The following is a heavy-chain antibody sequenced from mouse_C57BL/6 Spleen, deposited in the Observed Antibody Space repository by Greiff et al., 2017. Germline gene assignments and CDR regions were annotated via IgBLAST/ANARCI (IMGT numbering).Heavy chain of an antibody. D-gene: IGHD2-4*01. J-gene: IGHJ4*01. CDR1: GFSLTSYG. CDR3: AKTGIYYDYESAMDY. Sequence: VQLQESGPGLVQPSQSLSITCTVSGFSLTSYGVHWVRQSPGKGLEWLGVIWRGGSTDYNAAFMSRLSITKDNSKSQVFFKMNSLQADDTAIYYCAKTGIYYDYESAMDYWGQGTSVTVSS. V-gene: IGHV2-5*01. CDR2: IWRGGST.